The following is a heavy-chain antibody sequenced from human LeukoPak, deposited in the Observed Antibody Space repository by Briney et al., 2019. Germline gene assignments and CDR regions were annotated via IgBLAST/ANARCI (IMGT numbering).Heavy chain of an antibody. CDR3: ARDLGYYDSSGVAFDI. J-gene: IGHJ3*02. Sequence: SETLSLTCTVSGGSISSYYWSWIRQPAGKGLEWIGRIYTSGGTNYNPSLKSRVTMSVDTSKNQFSLKLSSVTAADTAVYYCARDLGYYDSSGVAFDIWGQGTMVTVSS. CDR2: IYTSGGT. V-gene: IGHV4-4*07. CDR1: GGSISSYY. D-gene: IGHD3-22*01.